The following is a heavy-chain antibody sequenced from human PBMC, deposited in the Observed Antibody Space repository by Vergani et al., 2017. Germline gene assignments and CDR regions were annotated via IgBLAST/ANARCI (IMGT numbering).Heavy chain of an antibody. Sequence: QVQLVQSGDEVKKSGASVKVSCEASGYSLSHYGINWVRQAPGQGLEWMGWIDVANGNIKYAQNFQGRVTLTTDTSTGTVYMELRSLRSDDTAVYYCARDGQYCSGGSCYFDYWGQGTRVTVSS. D-gene: IGHD2-15*01. J-gene: IGHJ4*02. CDR1: GYSLSHYG. CDR2: IDVANGNI. CDR3: ARDGQYCSGGSCYFDY. V-gene: IGHV1-18*01.